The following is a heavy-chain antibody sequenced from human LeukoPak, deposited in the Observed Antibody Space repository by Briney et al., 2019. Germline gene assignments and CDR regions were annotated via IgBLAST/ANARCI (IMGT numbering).Heavy chain of an antibody. CDR1: GFTFSSYA. V-gene: IGHV3-64*01. J-gene: IGHJ4*02. CDR3: VKRSAAGTVGYFDY. CDR2: ISSNGGST. D-gene: IGHD6-13*01. Sequence: PGGSLRLSCAASGFTFSSYAMHWVRQAPGKGLEYVSAISSNGGSTYYANSVKGRFTISRDNSKNTLYLHMNSLRAEDTALYYCVKRSAAGTVGYFDYWGQGTLVTVSS.